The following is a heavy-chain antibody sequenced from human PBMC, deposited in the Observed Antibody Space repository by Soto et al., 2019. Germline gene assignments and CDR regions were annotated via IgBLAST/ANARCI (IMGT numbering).Heavy chain of an antibody. CDR3: TRLVGGGAAAGTSGMDV. Sequence: EVQLVESGGGLVQPGGSLKLSCAASGFTFSGSAMHWVRQASGKGLEWVGRIRSKANSYATAYAASVKGRFTISRDDSKNTAYLQMKSLKPGGRAVYYCTRLVGGGAAAGTSGMDVWGQGTTVTVSS. CDR2: IRSKANSYAT. V-gene: IGHV3-73*02. D-gene: IGHD6-13*01. CDR1: GFTFSGSA. J-gene: IGHJ6*02.